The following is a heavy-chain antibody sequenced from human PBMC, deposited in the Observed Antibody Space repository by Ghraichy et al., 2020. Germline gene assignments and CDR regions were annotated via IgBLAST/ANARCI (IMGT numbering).Heavy chain of an antibody. CDR3: GKDLWGSYTGMDV. V-gene: IGHV3-30*18. D-gene: IGHD7-27*01. Sequence: LTCAASGFTFSTYSMHWVRQAPGKGMEWVAVILYDGGNKYYADSVKGRFTISRDNSKNTLYLQMNSLRVEDTAVYYCGKDLWGSYTGMDVWGQGTTVTVSS. CDR2: ILYDGGNK. J-gene: IGHJ6*02. CDR1: GFTFSTYS.